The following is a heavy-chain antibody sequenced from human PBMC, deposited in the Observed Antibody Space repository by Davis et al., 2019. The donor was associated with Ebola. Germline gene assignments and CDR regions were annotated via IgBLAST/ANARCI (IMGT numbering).Heavy chain of an antibody. CDR3: AKDRRITMIVVVITDFDY. CDR1: GFTFSSYG. J-gene: IGHJ4*02. V-gene: IGHV3-33*06. D-gene: IGHD3-22*01. CDR2: IWYDGSNK. Sequence: PGGSLRLSCAASGFTFSSYGMHWVRQAPGKGLEWVAVIWYDGSNKYYADSVKGRFTISRDNSKNTLYLQMNSLRAEDTAVYYCAKDRRITMIVVVITDFDYWGQGTLVTVSS.